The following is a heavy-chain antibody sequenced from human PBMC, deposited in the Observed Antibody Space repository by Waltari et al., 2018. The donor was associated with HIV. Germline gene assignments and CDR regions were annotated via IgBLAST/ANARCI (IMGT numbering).Heavy chain of an antibody. CDR3: AKIGGLATIGSDGFDY. D-gene: IGHD5-12*01. J-gene: IGHJ4*02. Sequence: EVQLVESGGGLVQPGRSLRLSCAASGFTFDDYAMHWVRQAPGKGRAWVSGISWNRGSIGDADSVKGRFTISRDNAKNSLYLQMNSLRAEDTALYYCAKIGGLATIGSDGFDYWGQGTLVTVSS. CDR2: ISWNRGSI. CDR1: GFTFDDYA. V-gene: IGHV3-9*01.